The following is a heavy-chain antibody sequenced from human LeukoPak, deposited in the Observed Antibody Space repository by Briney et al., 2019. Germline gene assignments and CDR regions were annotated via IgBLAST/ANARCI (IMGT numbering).Heavy chain of an antibody. V-gene: IGHV1-2*02. CDR1: GYTFTGYY. CDR3: AREGYCSSTSCHNWFDP. D-gene: IGHD2-2*01. Sequence: ASVKVSCKASGYTFTGYYMHWVRQAPGQGLEWMGWINPNSGGTNYAQKFQGRVTMTRDTSISTAYMELSRLRSDDTAVYYCAREGYCSSTSCHNWFDPWSQGTLVTVSS. CDR2: INPNSGGT. J-gene: IGHJ5*02.